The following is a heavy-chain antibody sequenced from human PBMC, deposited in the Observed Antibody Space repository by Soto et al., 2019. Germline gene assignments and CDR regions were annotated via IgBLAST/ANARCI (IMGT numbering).Heavy chain of an antibody. CDR1: GWSVSAGDYS. V-gene: IGHV4-30-2*01. CDR3: ARVEHPFYGAEGAVEHFLY. CDR2: ISHSGST. Sequence: QLQLQESGSGLVKPSETLSLTCGVSGWSVSAGDYSWTWIRQPPGKGLEWIGYISHSGSTHYNPALRSRVTISIDTANNQFSLPLASVTAADTAVYYCARVEHPFYGAEGAVEHFLYWGHGTLVTVSS. D-gene: IGHD3-10*01. J-gene: IGHJ1*01.